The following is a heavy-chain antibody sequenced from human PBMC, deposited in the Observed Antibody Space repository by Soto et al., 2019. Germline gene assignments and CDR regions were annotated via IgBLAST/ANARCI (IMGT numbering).Heavy chain of an antibody. CDR3: AIYIDRYKPHYTHI. J-gene: IGHJ4*02. D-gene: IGHD1-1*01. CDR2: ISASGTYT. CDR1: GVTIRTYA. Sequence: GGSLRLSCVASGVTIRTYAMSWVRRAPGRGLEWVSGISASGTYTYYAHSVKGRFTISRDNSKNTLYLQMNSLRAEDPALYYCAIYIDRYKPHYTHIWCQATLVTVST. V-gene: IGHV3-23*01.